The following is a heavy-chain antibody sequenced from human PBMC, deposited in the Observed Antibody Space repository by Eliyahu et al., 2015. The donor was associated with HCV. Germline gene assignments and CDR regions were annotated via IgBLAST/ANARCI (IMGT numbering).Heavy chain of an antibody. V-gene: IGHV3-15*01. D-gene: IGHD6-19*01. Sequence: EVQLVESGGGLVKPGGSLTLSCAAXGXTFRNAWMAWVRQAPGKGLEWVGHIKTRAEGGTTDNAAPMKGRFTISRDDSKNTLYLQMNSLKTEDTAVYFCTTVWWLEPGNYFDYWGQGTLVAVSS. CDR3: TTVWWLEPGNYFDY. CDR2: IKTRAEGGTT. CDR1: GXTFRNAW. J-gene: IGHJ4*02.